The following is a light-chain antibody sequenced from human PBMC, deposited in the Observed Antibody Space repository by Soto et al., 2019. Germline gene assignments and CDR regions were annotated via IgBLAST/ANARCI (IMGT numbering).Light chain of an antibody. V-gene: IGKV1-6*01. CDR3: LQDYNYPLT. Sequence: AIPMTQSPSSLSASVGDRVTITCRASQGIRNNLGWYQQKPGKAPKLLIHSASSLQSGVPSRFSGSGSGTYFTLTISSLQPEDFASYYCLQDYNYPLTFGGGTKVEIK. CDR2: SAS. J-gene: IGKJ4*01. CDR1: QGIRNN.